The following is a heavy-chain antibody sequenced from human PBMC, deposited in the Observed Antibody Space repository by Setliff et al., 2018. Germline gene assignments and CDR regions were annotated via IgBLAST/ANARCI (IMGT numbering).Heavy chain of an antibody. CDR2: INSEGSRT. Sequence: PGESLKISCAASGFTFSSYWMHWVRQAPGMGLVWVSRINSEGSRTIYADAVRGRSTISRDNAKNTLYLQVNSLRDEDTAVYYCGRGSNMSPNYIDVWGKGTTVTVSS. J-gene: IGHJ6*03. D-gene: IGHD3-10*02. CDR3: GRGSNMSPNYIDV. V-gene: IGHV3-74*01. CDR1: GFTFSSYW.